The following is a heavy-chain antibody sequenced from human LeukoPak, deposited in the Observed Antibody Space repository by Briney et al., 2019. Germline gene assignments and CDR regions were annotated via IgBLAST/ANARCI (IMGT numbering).Heavy chain of an antibody. D-gene: IGHD3-9*01. CDR3: AKGRWGLTINNFDI. J-gene: IGHJ3*02. V-gene: IGHV3-23*01. Sequence: GGSLRLSCAASGFTLSSYAMGWVRQAPGKGLEWVSVTSESGGSTHYADSVKGRFTIYRDNSKNTLYLQMNSLGGEDTAVYYCAKGRWGLTINNFDIWGQGRMVTVSS. CDR1: GFTLSSYA. CDR2: TSESGGST.